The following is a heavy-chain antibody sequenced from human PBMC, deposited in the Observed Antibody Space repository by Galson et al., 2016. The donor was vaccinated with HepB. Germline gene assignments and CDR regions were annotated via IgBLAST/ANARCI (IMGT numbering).Heavy chain of an antibody. J-gene: IGHJ4*02. V-gene: IGHV3-30*03. D-gene: IGHD4-11*01. Sequence: SLRLSCAASGFTFSSYAMHWVRQAPGKGLEWVAIISYDGSNEYSADSVKGRFTISRDNAKNSLHLQMNSLRDEDTAVYYCARDSATVSPEIRDYFAYWGQGTLVTVSS. CDR1: GFTFSSYA. CDR3: ARDSATVSPEIRDYFAY. CDR2: ISYDGSNE.